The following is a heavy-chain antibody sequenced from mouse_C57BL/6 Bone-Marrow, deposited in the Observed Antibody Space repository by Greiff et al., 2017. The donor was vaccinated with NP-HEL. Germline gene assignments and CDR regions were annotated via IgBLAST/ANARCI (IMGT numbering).Heavy chain of an antibody. CDR2: ISSGSSTI. Sequence: EVQLVESGGGLVKPGGSLKLSCAASGFTFSDYGMHWVRQAPEKGLEWVAYISSGSSTIYYADTVKGRFTISRDNAKNTLFLQMTSLRSEDTAMYYCASAFVCYYAMDYWGQGTSVTVSS. CDR1: GFTFSDYG. V-gene: IGHV5-17*01. J-gene: IGHJ4*01. CDR3: ASAFVCYYAMDY.